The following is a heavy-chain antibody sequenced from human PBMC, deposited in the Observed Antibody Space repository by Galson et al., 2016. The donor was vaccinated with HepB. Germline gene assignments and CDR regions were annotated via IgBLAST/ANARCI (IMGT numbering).Heavy chain of an antibody. Sequence: LRLPCAASAVIFSSTGMHRVRHAPGRGLEWVAAILFDGTQTKYAASAKGRLSISRDNYDNTLYLQMNNLRAEDTAVYFYARASGGGYPTATYYWGQGALVTVSS. CDR1: AVIFSSTG. CDR2: ILFDGTQT. CDR3: ARASGGGYPTATYY. J-gene: IGHJ4*02. D-gene: IGHD3-10*01. V-gene: IGHV3-33*01.